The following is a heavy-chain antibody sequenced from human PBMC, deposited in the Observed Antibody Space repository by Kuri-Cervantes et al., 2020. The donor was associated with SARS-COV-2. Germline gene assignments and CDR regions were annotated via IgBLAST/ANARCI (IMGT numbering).Heavy chain of an antibody. J-gene: IGHJ6*02. Sequence: SVKVSCKASGGTFTNYAISWVRQAPGQGLEWMGRFTPIFGTQNYAQMFQGRLTLTADDFTNTAYMELSSLRSEDTAVYYCAKSLTVAVRRDYKYGMDVWGQGTAVTVSS. CDR2: FTPIFGTQ. CDR3: AKSLTVAVRRDYKYGMDV. D-gene: IGHD6-6*01. V-gene: IGHV1-69*13. CDR1: GGTFTNYA.